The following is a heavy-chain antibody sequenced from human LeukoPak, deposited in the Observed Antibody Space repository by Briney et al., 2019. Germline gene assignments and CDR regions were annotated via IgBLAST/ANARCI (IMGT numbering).Heavy chain of an antibody. CDR3: ARALPRGLGMDV. Sequence: ASVKVSCKASGYTFTSYDINWVRQAPGQGLEWMGWMNPNSGNTGYAQKFQGRVTMTRNTSISTAYMELSSLRSEDTAVYYCARALPRGLGMDVWGQGTTVTVSS. CDR1: GYTFTSYD. D-gene: IGHD2-15*01. V-gene: IGHV1-8*01. J-gene: IGHJ6*02. CDR2: MNPNSGNT.